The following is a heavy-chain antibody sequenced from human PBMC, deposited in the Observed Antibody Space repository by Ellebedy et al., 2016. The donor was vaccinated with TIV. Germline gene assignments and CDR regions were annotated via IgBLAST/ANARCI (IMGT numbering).Heavy chain of an antibody. Sequence: GESLKISCAASGFTFSSYAMHWVRQAPGKGLEWVSVISYDGRNKYYADSVKGRFTISRDNSKNTLYLQMNSLRAEDTAVYYCARDAVPYYFYGVDIWGQGTTVTVSS. CDR1: GFTFSSYA. CDR2: ISYDGRNK. V-gene: IGHV3-30*04. CDR3: ARDAVPYYFYGVDI. J-gene: IGHJ6*02.